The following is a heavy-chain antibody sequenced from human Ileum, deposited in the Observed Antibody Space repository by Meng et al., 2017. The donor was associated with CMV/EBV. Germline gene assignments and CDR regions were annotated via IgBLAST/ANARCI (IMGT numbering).Heavy chain of an antibody. CDR3: ARGANYASYRVDY. V-gene: IGHV1-2*02. Sequence: VQRGRAGAKLEKPGASVTGCFKTSGYAFTNYYIHWVRRAPGQGLEWMGWINPVSGDTNYAQNFQDTVTLTRDTSINTAYMELRGLRLDDTAVYFCARGANYASYRVDYWGQGTLVTVSS. D-gene: IGHD3-16*01. J-gene: IGHJ4*02. CDR2: INPVSGDT. CDR1: GYAFTNYY.